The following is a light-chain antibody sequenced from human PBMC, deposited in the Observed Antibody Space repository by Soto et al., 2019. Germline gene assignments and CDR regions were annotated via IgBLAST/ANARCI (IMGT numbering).Light chain of an antibody. J-gene: IGLJ3*02. CDR3: SSYAGSNHWV. Sequence: QSVLTQPPSASGSPGQSVTISCTGTSSDVGGYNYVSWYQQHPGKAPKLMIYEVSKRPSGVPDRFSGSKSGNTASLTVSGLQAEDEAEYYCSSYAGSNHWVFGGGTKLTVL. CDR2: EVS. CDR1: SSDVGGYNY. V-gene: IGLV2-8*01.